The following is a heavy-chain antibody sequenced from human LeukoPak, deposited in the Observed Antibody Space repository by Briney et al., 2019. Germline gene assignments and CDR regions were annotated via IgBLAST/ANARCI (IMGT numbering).Heavy chain of an antibody. Sequence: GGSLRLSCEASGFTFSRYWMNWVRQAPGKGLQWVANIKGDGSEKYYVDSVKGRFTISRDNAKNSLYLQMNSLRVEDTAVYYCVRDLGPAWYWGQGTLVTVSS. CDR2: IKGDGSEK. J-gene: IGHJ4*02. V-gene: IGHV3-7*01. CDR1: GFTFSRYW. CDR3: VRDLGPAWY.